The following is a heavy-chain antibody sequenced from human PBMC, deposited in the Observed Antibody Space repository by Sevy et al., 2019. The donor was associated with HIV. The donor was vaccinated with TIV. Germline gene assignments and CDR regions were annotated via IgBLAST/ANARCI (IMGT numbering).Heavy chain of an antibody. CDR1: GFSFSSYS. D-gene: IGHD1-26*01. CDR3: ARWDADRRWYFDY. CDR2: ISSSSSYI. J-gene: IGHJ4*02. Sequence: GGSLRLSCAASGFSFSSYSMNWVRQAPGKGLEWASSISSSSSYIYYTDSVKGRFTISSDNAKNSLYLQMNSLRAEDTAVYYCARWDADRRWYFDYWGQGTLVTVSS. V-gene: IGHV3-21*01.